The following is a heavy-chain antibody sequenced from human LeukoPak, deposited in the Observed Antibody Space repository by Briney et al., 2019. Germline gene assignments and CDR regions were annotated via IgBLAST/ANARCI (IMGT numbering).Heavy chain of an antibody. CDR2: ISPISSAI. CDR1: GFTFGSYS. D-gene: IGHD3-22*01. V-gene: IGHV3-48*02. CDR3: APTRVVVPI. J-gene: IGHJ4*02. Sequence: PGGSLRLSCAASGFTFGSYSMNWVRQAPGKGLEWVSCISPISSAIYYADSVKGRFTISRDNAKNSLYLQMNSLRDEDTAVYSCAPTRVVVPIWGQGTLVTVSS.